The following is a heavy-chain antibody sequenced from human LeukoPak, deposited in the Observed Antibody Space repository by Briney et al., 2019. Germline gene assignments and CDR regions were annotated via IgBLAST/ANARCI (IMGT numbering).Heavy chain of an antibody. D-gene: IGHD3-3*01. CDR3: ARHPIRSYYDFWSGYSNWFDP. CDR2: MNPNSGNT. Sequence: ASVKVSCKASGYTFTSYDINWVRQAPGQGLEWMGWMNPNSGNTDYAQKFQGRVTITRNSSISTAYMELSTQRCAETAVYYCARHPIRSYYDFWSGYSNWFDPWDQATLVTVSS. V-gene: IGHV1-8*03. CDR1: GYTFTSYD. J-gene: IGHJ5*02.